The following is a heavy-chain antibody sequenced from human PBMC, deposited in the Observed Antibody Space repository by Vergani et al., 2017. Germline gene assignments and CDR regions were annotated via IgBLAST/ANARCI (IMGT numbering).Heavy chain of an antibody. D-gene: IGHD6-13*01. CDR1: GGSFSGYY. J-gene: IGHJ4*02. CDR2: IYYSGST. CDR3: ARGHSSSWYFYFDY. Sequence: QVQLQQWGAGLLKPSETLSLTCAVYGGSFSGYYWGWIRQPPGKGLEWIGSIYYSGSTYYNPSLNSRVTISVDTSKNQFSLKLSSVTAADTAVYYCARGHSSSWYFYFDYWGQGTLVTVSS. V-gene: IGHV4-34*01.